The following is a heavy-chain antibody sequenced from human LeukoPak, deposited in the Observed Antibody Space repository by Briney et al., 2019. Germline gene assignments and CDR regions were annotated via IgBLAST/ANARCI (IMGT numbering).Heavy chain of an antibody. CDR1: GGSISGYY. Sequence: SETLSLTCSVSGGSISGYYWSWIRQPPGQALEWIGYIYSSGNTNYNPSLQSRVTMSVDTSMNQFSLRLSSVTAADTAVYYCARFTYTTRPSDVWGKGTTVTVSS. V-gene: IGHV4-4*09. CDR3: ARFTYTTRPSDV. D-gene: IGHD3-16*01. CDR2: IYSSGNT. J-gene: IGHJ6*04.